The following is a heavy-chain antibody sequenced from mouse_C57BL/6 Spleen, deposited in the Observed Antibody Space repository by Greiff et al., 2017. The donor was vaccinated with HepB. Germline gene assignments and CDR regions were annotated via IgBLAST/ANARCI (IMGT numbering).Heavy chain of an antibody. CDR1: GYTFTDYE. D-gene: IGHD1-1*01. CDR3: TRCVLLRYFDV. V-gene: IGHV1-15*01. J-gene: IGHJ1*03. Sequence: QVQLQQSGAELVRPGASVTLSCKASGYTFTDYEMHWVKQTPVHGLEWIGAIDPETGGTAYNQKFKGKAILTADKSSSTAYMELRSLTSEDSAVYYCTRCVLLRYFDVWGTGTTVTVSS. CDR2: IDPETGGT.